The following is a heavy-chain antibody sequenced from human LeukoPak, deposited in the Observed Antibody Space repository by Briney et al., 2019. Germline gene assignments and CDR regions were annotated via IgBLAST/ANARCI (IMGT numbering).Heavy chain of an antibody. CDR2: IYYSGST. D-gene: IGHD2-15*01. V-gene: IGHV4-39*01. CDR1: GGSISSASYY. CDR3: ARHPSLSSCRFDP. J-gene: IGHJ5*02. Sequence: PSETLSLICTVSGGSISSASYYWGWIRQPPGKGLDWIGSIYYSGSTYYNPSLKNRVTISVDTSKNQFSLKLTSVTAADTAVYYCARHPSLSSCRFDPWGPGNLVPGSS.